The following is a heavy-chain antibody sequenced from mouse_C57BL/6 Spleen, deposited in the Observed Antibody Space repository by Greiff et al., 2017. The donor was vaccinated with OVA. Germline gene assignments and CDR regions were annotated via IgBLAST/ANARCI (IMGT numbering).Heavy chain of an antibody. J-gene: IGHJ1*03. CDR1: GYTFTSYW. D-gene: IGHD1-1*01. CDR3: ASPHYYGSSYWYFEV. CDR2: IYPGSGST. V-gene: IGHV1-55*01. Sequence: QVQLQQSGAELVKPGASVKMSCKASGYTFTSYWITWVKQRPGQGLEWIGDIYPGSGSTNYNEKFKSKATLTVDTSSSTAYMQLSSLTSEDSAVYYCASPHYYGSSYWYFEVWGTGTTVTVSS.